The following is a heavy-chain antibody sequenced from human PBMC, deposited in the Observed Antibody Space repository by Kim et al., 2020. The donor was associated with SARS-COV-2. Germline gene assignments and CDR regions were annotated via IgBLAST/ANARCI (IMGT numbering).Heavy chain of an antibody. J-gene: IGHJ6*02. CDR2: T. Sequence: TIYAHECQGRVTMTEDTSTDTAYMELSSLRSEDTAVYYCATHPRSALMDVWGQGTTVTVSS. V-gene: IGHV1-24*01. CDR3: ATHPRSALMDV.